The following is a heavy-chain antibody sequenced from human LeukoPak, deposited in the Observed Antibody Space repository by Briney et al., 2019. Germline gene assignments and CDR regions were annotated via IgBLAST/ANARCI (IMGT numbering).Heavy chain of an antibody. CDR1: GVSLTGYY. CDR3: ARGVAFDI. CDR2: INHSRRT. V-gene: IGHV4-34*01. J-gene: IGHJ3*02. Sequence: ADTLSLPCGVCGVSLTGYYWRWLRQPPGKGLEWIGEINHSRRTKYDASLERRVSLSLDTSKNHFSLRLSSVTAADTAVYYSARGVAFDIWGQGTMVTVSS.